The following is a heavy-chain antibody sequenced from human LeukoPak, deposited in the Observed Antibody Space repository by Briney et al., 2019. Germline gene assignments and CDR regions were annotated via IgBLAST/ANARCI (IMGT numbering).Heavy chain of an antibody. V-gene: IGHV3-11*03. Sequence: GGALRLSFAASRITFSDYYMSWIRPAPGQGLEWVSYISSSSSYTNYADSVKGRFTISRDNAKNSLYLQMNSLRAEDTAVYYCAAPTMVRAPWGQGTLVTVSS. CDR3: AAPTMVRAP. CDR2: ISSSSSYT. CDR1: RITFSDYY. J-gene: IGHJ5*02. D-gene: IGHD3-10*01.